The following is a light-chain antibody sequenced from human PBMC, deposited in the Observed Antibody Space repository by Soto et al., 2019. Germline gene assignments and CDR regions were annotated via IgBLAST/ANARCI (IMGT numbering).Light chain of an antibody. J-gene: IGKJ2*01. CDR3: QQYNSHSSFT. CDR1: QSVGTW. Sequence: DIQMTQSPSTLSASVGDRVTITCRASQSVGTWLAWFQQRPGKAPRPLIYDASSLESGVPSRFSGSGSGTEFTLTISSLQPDDFATYYCQQYNSHSSFTFGPGTKLEIK. V-gene: IGKV1-5*01. CDR2: DAS.